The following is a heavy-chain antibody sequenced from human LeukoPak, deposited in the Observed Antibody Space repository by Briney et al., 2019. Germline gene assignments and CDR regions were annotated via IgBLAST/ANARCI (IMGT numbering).Heavy chain of an antibody. Sequence: GESLKISCKGSGYSFPAYWIGWVRQMPGKGLEWMGIIFPGDSDTRYSPSFQGQVTISADKSISTAYLQWSSLKASDTAIYYCATLNRPGIAAAGSPFDPWGQGTLVTVSS. V-gene: IGHV5-51*01. CDR2: IFPGDSDT. CDR3: ATLNRPGIAAAGSPFDP. J-gene: IGHJ5*02. D-gene: IGHD6-13*01. CDR1: GYSFPAYW.